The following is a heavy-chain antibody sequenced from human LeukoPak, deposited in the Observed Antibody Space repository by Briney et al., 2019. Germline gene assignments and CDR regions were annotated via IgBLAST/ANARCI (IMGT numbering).Heavy chain of an antibody. CDR2: IYYSGSI. CDR3: ARHFLPFDLDAFDI. J-gene: IGHJ3*02. CDR1: GGSISSSSYY. D-gene: IGHD2/OR15-2a*01. Sequence: SETLSLTCTVSGGSISSSSYYWGWIRQPPGKGLEWIGSIYYSGSIYYNPSLKSRVTISVGTSKNQFSLKLSSVTAADTAVYYCARHFLPFDLDAFDIWGQGTMVTVSS. V-gene: IGHV4-39*01.